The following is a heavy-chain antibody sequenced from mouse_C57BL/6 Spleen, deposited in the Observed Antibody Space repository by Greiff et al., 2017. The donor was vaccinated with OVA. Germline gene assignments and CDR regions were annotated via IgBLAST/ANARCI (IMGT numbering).Heavy chain of an antibody. CDR1: GYSITSGYY. J-gene: IGHJ4*01. D-gene: IGHD2-2*01. CDR2: ISYDGSN. CDR3: ARENYGYDGYAMDY. Sequence: ESGPGLVKPSQSLSLTCSVTGYSITSGYYWNWIRQFPGNKLEWMGYISYDGSNNYNPSLKNRISITRDTSKNQFFLKLNSVTTEDTATYYCARENYGYDGYAMDYWGQGTSVTVSS. V-gene: IGHV3-6*01.